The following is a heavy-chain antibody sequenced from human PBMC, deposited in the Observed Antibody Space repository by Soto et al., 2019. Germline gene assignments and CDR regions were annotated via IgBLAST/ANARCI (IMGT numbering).Heavy chain of an antibody. V-gene: IGHV3-23*01. J-gene: IGHJ3*01. CDR1: GFTNRNYA. CDR2: ISGSSDRT. CDR3: EGSWT. D-gene: IGHD5-12*01. Sequence: EVQVLESGGDLVQPGGSLRLSCAASGFTNRNYAMSWVRQAPGKALEWVSGISGSSDRTYYADSVKRRFTISKDTSSNTLYLQMNSLRVEDTAVYHCEGSWTWGQGTMVTVSS.